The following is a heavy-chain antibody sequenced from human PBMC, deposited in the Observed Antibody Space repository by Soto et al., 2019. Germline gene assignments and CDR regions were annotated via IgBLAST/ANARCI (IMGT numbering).Heavy chain of an antibody. V-gene: IGHV1-69*13. CDR3: ARDTGPTWFGELSWFDH. J-gene: IGHJ5*02. CDR2: IIPIFGTA. D-gene: IGHD3-10*01. Sequence: GASVKVSCKASAGTFSSYAISWVRQAPGQGLEWMGGIIPIFGTANYARKFQGRVTITADESTSTAYMELSSLRSEDTAVYYCARDTGPTWFGELSWFDHWGQGTLVTVSS. CDR1: AGTFSSYA.